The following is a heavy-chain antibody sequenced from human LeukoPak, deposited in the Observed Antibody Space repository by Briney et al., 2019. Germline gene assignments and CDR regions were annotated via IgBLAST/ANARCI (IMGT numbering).Heavy chain of an antibody. D-gene: IGHD3-22*01. J-gene: IGHJ4*02. CDR1: GFTFDDYA. CDR2: ISGDGGST. V-gene: IGHV3-43*02. Sequence: GGSLRLSCAASGFTFDDYAMHWDRQAPGKGLEWVSLISGDGGSTYYADSVKGRFTISRDNSKNSLYLQMNSLRTEDTALYYCAKDWYDSSGYDYWGQGTLVTVSS. CDR3: AKDWYDSSGYDY.